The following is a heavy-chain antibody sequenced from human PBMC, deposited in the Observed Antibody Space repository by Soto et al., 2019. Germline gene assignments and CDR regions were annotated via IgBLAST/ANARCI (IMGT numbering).Heavy chain of an antibody. CDR3: ARDPEAAAGTLDY. Sequence: EVQLVESGGVVVQPGGSLRLSCAASGFTFDGYTMHWVRQAPGKGLEWVSLISWDGGSTYYADSVKGRFTISRDNSKNSLYLQMNSLRTEDTALYYCARDPEAAAGTLDYWGQEPWSPSPQ. CDR1: GFTFDGYT. V-gene: IGHV3-43*01. J-gene: IGHJ4*01. D-gene: IGHD6-13*01. CDR2: ISWDGGST.